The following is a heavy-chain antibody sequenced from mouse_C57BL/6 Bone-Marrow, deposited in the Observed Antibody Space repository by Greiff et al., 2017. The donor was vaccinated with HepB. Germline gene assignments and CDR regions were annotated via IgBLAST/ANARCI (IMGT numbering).Heavy chain of an antibody. CDR1: GFTFSDYY. CDR3: ARVYLLYYFDY. J-gene: IGHJ2*01. Sequence: EVKLVESEGGLVQPGSSMKLSCTASGFTFSDYYMAWVRQVPEKGLEWVANINYDGSSTYYLDSLKSRFIISRDNAKNILYLQMSSLKSEDTATYYCARVYLLYYFDYWGQGTTLTVSS. D-gene: IGHD5-5*01. V-gene: IGHV5-16*01. CDR2: INYDGSST.